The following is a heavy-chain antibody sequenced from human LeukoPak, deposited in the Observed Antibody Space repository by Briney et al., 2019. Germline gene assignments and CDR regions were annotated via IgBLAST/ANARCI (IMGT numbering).Heavy chain of an antibody. V-gene: IGHV4-61*02. CDR2: IYTSGST. J-gene: IGHJ6*03. CDR3: ARDLGDCSSTSCYTRYYYYYMDV. CDR1: GGSISSGSYY. D-gene: IGHD2-2*02. Sequence: SETLSLTCTVSGGSISSGSYYWSWIRQPAGKGLEWIGRIYTSGSTNYNPSLKSRVTISVDTSKNQFSLKLSSVTAADTAVYYCARDLGDCSSTSCYTRYYYYYMDVWGKGTTVTVSS.